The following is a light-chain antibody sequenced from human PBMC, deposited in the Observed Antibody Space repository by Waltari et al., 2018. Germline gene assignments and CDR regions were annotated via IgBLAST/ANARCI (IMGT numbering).Light chain of an antibody. CDR2: RND. J-gene: IGLJ3*02. CDR1: SSNLGNNV. Sequence: QSVLTQPPSASGTPGQRVTISCSGTSSNLGNNVVNWYQQVPGTAPKLLIYRNDLRPSGGPARFFAAKSGTTASLASSGLQSEDEAEYYCASWDDSLNGHWVFGGGTKVTVL. V-gene: IGLV1-44*01. CDR3: ASWDDSLNGHWV.